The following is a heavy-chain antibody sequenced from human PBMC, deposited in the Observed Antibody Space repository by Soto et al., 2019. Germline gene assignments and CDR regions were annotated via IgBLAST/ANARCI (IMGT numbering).Heavy chain of an antibody. CDR3: ARLSSWYSYYFDY. J-gene: IGHJ4*02. Sequence: SETLSLTCAVYGGSFSGYYWSWIRQPPGKGLEWIGEINHSGSTNYNPSLKSRVTISVDTSKNQFSLKLSSVTAADTAVYYCARLSSWYSYYFDYWGQGTLVTVSS. V-gene: IGHV4-34*01. CDR1: GGSFSGYY. CDR2: INHSGST. D-gene: IGHD6-13*01.